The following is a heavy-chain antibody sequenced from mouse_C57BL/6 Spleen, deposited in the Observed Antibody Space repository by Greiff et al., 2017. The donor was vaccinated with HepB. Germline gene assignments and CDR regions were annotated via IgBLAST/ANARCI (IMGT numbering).Heavy chain of an antibody. V-gene: IGHV14-4*01. D-gene: IGHD1-1*01. CDR1: GFTFTDYY. J-gene: IGHJ3*01. Sequence: VQLQQSGAELVRPGASVKLSCTASGFTFTDYYMHWVKQRPEQGLEWIGWIDPENGDTEYASKFKGKATITADTSSNTAYLQLSSLTSEDTAVYYCTPKYDGSSSFADWGQGTLVTVSA. CDR2: IDPENGDT. CDR3: TPKYDGSSSFAD.